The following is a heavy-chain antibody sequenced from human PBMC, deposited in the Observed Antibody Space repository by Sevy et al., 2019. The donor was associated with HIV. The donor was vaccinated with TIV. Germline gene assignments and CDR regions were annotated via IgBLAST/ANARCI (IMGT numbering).Heavy chain of an antibody. Sequence: SETLSLTCTVSGGSINTHYWSWIRQSPGKGPEWIGYIYYSGSTNYNPSLKSRVTISLDTTNNQFSLRVTSVTAADTAVYYCARYTSSSYWFFDLWGRGTQVTVSS. V-gene: IGHV4-59*11. CDR2: IYYSGST. CDR1: GGSINTHY. J-gene: IGHJ2*01. D-gene: IGHD6-6*01. CDR3: ARYTSSSYWFFDL.